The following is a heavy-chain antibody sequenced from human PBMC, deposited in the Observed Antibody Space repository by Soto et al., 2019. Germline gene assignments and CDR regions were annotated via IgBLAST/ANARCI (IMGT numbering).Heavy chain of an antibody. Sequence: SETLSLTCTVSGDSISGYYWSWIRQPPGKGLEWIGYIYYSGSTNYNPSLKSRVTMSVDTSKDQFSLKLSSVTAADTAVYYCARERLFCPCGSRYCYFDYWGQGTLVTVSS. J-gene: IGHJ4*02. CDR2: IYYSGST. D-gene: IGHD2-15*01. CDR1: GDSISGYY. CDR3: ARERLFCPCGSRYCYFDY. V-gene: IGHV4-59*01.